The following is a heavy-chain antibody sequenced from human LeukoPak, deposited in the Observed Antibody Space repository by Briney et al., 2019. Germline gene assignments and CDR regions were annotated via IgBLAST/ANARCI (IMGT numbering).Heavy chain of an antibody. V-gene: IGHV3-48*03. CDR2: ISSSGRNI. CDR1: GFTFSNYE. CDR3: ARGAAPSGFDY. J-gene: IGHJ4*02. Sequence: GGSLRLSCAASGFTFSNYEFNWVRQAPGKGLEWVSYISSSGRNIYYADSVKGRFTISRDNAKNSLYLQMNSLRAGDTAVYYCARGAAPSGFDYWGQGTLVTVSS. D-gene: IGHD2-15*01.